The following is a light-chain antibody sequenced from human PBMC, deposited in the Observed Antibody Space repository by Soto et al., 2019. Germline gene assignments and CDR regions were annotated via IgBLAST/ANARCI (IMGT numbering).Light chain of an antibody. J-gene: IGKJ1*01. Sequence: ILMAHSPATLTVSPGESGTLSCRASQNIYYNVAWYQHRPGQAPRLLIYRASTRATGVPARFSGSGSGTEFTLTISSLQSEDFTVYSCLQYHNLWAFGQGTKVDIK. CDR3: LQYHNLWA. CDR1: QNIYYN. CDR2: RAS. V-gene: IGKV3-15*01.